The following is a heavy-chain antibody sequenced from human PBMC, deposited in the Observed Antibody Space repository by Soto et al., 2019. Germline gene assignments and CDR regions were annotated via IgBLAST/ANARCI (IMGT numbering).Heavy chain of an antibody. CDR2: IIPIFGTA. J-gene: IGHJ4*02. D-gene: IGHD3-3*01. CDR3: ARSKSEWLLTRPLDY. CDR1: GGTFSSYA. Sequence: SVKVSCKASGGTFSSYAISWVRQAPGQGLEWMGGIIPIFGTANYAQKFQGRVTITADESTSTAYMELSSLRSEDTAVYYCARSKSEWLLTRPLDYWGQGTLVPVSS. V-gene: IGHV1-69*13.